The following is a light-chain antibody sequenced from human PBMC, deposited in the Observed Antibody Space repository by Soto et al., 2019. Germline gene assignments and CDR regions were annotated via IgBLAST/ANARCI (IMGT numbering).Light chain of an antibody. V-gene: IGKV1-39*01. J-gene: IGKJ2*01. CDR3: QQSYSTPRT. CDR2: AAS. Sequence: DIQMTQSPSSLSASVGDRVTITCRASQSISSYLNWYHQNPGKAPKLLIYAASSLQSGVPSRFSGSGSGTDFTLTISSLQPEDFATYYCQQSYSTPRTFGQGTKLEIK. CDR1: QSISSY.